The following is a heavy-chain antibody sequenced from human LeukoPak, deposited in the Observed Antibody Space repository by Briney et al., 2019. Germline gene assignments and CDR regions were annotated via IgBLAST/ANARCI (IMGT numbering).Heavy chain of an antibody. CDR3: ARDPLNIATAANGFDY. D-gene: IGHD6-13*01. V-gene: IGHV1-69*06. J-gene: IGHJ4*02. Sequence: ASVKVSCKASGGTFSSYAISWVRQAPGQGLEWMGGIIPIFGTANYAQKFQGRVTITADKSTSTAYMELSSLRSEDTAVYYCARDPLNIATAANGFDYWGQGTLVTVSS. CDR2: IIPIFGTA. CDR1: GGTFSSYA.